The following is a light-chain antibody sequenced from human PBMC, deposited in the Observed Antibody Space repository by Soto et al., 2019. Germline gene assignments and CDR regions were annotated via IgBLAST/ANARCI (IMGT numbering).Light chain of an antibody. Sequence: EIVLTQSPGTLSLSPGERATLSCRASQSVSSSSLAWYQQKPGQAPRLLIYGASSRATGIPDRFSGSGSGTDFTLTISSLEPEDFAVYYCQQRSNWRSTFGQGTRLEI. CDR1: QSVSSSS. CDR3: QQRSNWRST. V-gene: IGKV3D-20*02. CDR2: GAS. J-gene: IGKJ5*01.